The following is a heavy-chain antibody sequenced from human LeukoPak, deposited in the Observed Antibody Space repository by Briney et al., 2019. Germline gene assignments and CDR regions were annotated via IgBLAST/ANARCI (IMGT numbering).Heavy chain of an antibody. V-gene: IGHV1-8*01. CDR1: GYTFSSYD. CDR2: MNPNSGNT. Sequence: GASVKVSCKASGYTFSSYDINWVRQATGQGLEWMGWMNPNSGNTGYAQKFQGRVTMTRNTSISTAYMELSSLRSEDTAVYYCARGPRSGLQFIGWGQGTLVTVSS. D-gene: IGHD5-24*01. J-gene: IGHJ4*02. CDR3: ARGPRSGLQFIG.